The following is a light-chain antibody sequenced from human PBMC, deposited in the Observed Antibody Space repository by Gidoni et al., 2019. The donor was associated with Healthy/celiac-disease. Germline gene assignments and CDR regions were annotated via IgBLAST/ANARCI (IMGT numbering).Light chain of an antibody. Sequence: EIVLTQSPATLSLSPGERATLSCRASQSVSSYLAWYQQKPGQAPRLLIYDASNRATGIPARFSGSGSGTDFTLTMSSLEPEDFAVYYCQRRSNWPPITFGQGTRLEIK. CDR1: QSVSSY. J-gene: IGKJ5*01. CDR3: QRRSNWPPIT. CDR2: DAS. V-gene: IGKV3-11*01.